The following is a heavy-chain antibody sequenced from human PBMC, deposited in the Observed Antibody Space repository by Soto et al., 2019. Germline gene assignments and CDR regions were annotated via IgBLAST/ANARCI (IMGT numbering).Heavy chain of an antibody. CDR2: VNAGNDNT. D-gene: IGHD5-18*01. CDR3: AREVPYGYSRFDY. CDR1: GYTFPNNV. J-gene: IGHJ4*02. V-gene: IGHV1-3*01. Sequence: QVHLVQSGAEVKKPGASVKVSCNTSGYTFPNNVIHWVRQAPGQRLEWMGWVNAGNDNTKWSREFQGRLTLTKDTSATTAYMELSSLTSEDTAIYFCAREVPYGYSRFDYWGQGTLVTVSS.